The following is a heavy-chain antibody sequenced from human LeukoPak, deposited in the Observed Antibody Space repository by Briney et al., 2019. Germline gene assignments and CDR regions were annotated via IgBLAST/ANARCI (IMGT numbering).Heavy chain of an antibody. CDR2: INHSGST. CDR3: ARVGYDILTGYYNPGEFDY. J-gene: IGHJ4*02. CDR1: GGSFSGYY. D-gene: IGHD3-9*01. Sequence: SETLSLTCAVYGGSFSGYYWSWIRQPPGKGLEWIGEINHSGSTNYNPSLKSRVTISVDTSKNQFSLKLSSVTAADTAVYYCARVGYDILTGYYNPGEFDYWGQGTLVTVSS. V-gene: IGHV4-34*01.